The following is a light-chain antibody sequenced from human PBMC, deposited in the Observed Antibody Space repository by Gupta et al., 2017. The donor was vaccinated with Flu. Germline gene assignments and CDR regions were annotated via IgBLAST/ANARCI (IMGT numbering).Light chain of an antibody. V-gene: IGLV3-21*02. CDR1: EVGMKS. CDR2: DDT. J-gene: IGLJ1*01. Sequence: GRVTGGGNEVGMKSVHWYQQKSGQAPVLVVYDDTDRPSGIPERFSGSNSGNTATLTINRVEAGDEADYYCQVWDSSGDHYVFGTGTKV. CDR3: QVWDSSGDHYV.